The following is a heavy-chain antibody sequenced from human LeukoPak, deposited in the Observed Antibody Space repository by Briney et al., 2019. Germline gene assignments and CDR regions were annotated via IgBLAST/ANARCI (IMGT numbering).Heavy chain of an antibody. CDR1: RFTFTSHW. V-gene: IGHV3-7*04. CDR2: IKLGGSEK. J-gene: IGHJ5*02. CDR3: ARGLSNGDSRYNWFGP. Sequence: PGGSLRLSCVASRFTFTSHWMNWVRQVPGKGLEWVANIKLGGSEKNYVDSVKGRFTISRDNDKNSLHLQMNSLRAEDTAVYYCARGLSNGDSRYNWFGPWGQGTLVTVSS. D-gene: IGHD2-8*01.